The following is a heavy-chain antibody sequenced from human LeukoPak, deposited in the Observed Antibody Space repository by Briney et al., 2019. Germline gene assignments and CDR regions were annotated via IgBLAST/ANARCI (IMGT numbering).Heavy chain of an antibody. Sequence: SVKVSCKASGGTFSSYAISWVRQAPGQGLEWMGGIIPIFGTANYAQKFQGRVTITTDESTSTAYMELSSLRSEDTAVYYCARALSSTWVLGENWFDPWCQGTRVIVTS. CDR1: GGTFSSYA. J-gene: IGHJ5*02. CDR2: IIPIFGTA. CDR3: ARALSSTWVLGENWFDP. D-gene: IGHD6-13*01. V-gene: IGHV1-69*05.